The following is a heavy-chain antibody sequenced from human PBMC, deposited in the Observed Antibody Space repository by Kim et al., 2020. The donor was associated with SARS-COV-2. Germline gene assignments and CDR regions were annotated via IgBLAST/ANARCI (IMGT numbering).Heavy chain of an antibody. CDR1: GGSISSSSYY. Sequence: SETLSLTCTVSGGSISSSSYYWGWIRQPPGKGLEWIGSIYYSGSTYYNPSLKSRVTISVDTSKNQFSLKLSSVTAADTAVYYCARGLGGSYLSDYWGQGT. V-gene: IGHV4-39*07. CDR3: ARGLGGSYLSDY. D-gene: IGHD1-26*01. CDR2: IYYSGST. J-gene: IGHJ4*02.